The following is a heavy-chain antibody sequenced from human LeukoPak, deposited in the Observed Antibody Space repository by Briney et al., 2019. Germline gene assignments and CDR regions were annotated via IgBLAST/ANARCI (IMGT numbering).Heavy chain of an antibody. Sequence: ASVKVSCKASGYTFTIYYIHWVRQAPGQGLEWMGIINPSGGITSYAQKFQGRVTMTRDTSTSTVYMELSSLRSEDTAVYYCARESVGAFDYWGQGTLVTVSS. V-gene: IGHV1-46*01. CDR3: ARESVGAFDY. CDR2: INPSGGIT. J-gene: IGHJ4*02. CDR1: GYTFTIYY. D-gene: IGHD1-26*01.